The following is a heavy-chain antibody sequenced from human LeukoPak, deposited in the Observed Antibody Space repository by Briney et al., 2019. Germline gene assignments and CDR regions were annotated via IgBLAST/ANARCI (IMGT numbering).Heavy chain of an antibody. CDR1: GFTFSSYA. Sequence: PGGSLRLSCAASGFTFSSYAMHWVRQAPGKGLEWVAVISYDGSNKYYADSVKGRFTISRDNSKNTLYLQMNSLRAEDTAVYYCARAEGETDYYDSSGYYSGGLDYWGQGTLVTVSS. J-gene: IGHJ4*02. V-gene: IGHV3-30-3*01. D-gene: IGHD3-22*01. CDR3: ARAEGETDYYDSSGYYSGGLDY. CDR2: ISYDGSNK.